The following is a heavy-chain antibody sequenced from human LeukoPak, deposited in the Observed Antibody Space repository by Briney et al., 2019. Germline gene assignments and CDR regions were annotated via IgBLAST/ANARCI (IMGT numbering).Heavy chain of an antibody. CDR2: ISYDGSNK. V-gene: IGHV3-30*04. CDR1: GFTFSSYA. D-gene: IGHD3-16*01. CDR3: AKDRSKGSYGDDFDF. J-gene: IGHJ4*02. Sequence: GGSLRLSCAASGFTFSSYAMHWVRQAPGKGLEWVALISYDGSNKYYADSVKGRFTISRDNSKNTLYLQMNSLRADDTAVYYCAKDRSKGSYGDDFDFWGQGTLVTVSS.